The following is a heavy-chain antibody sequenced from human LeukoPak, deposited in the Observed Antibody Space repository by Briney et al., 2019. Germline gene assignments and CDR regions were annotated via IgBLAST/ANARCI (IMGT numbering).Heavy chain of an antibody. J-gene: IGHJ3*02. CDR2: IWYDGSNK. V-gene: IGHV3-33*01. D-gene: IGHD2-2*02. CDR3: AREGYLGYCSSTSCYNGAFDI. CDR1: GFTFSSYG. Sequence: PGRSLRLSCAASGFTFSSYGMHWVRQAPGKGLEWVVVIWYDGSNKYYADSVKGRFTISRDNSKNTLYLQMNSLRAEDTAVYYCAREGYLGYCSSTSCYNGAFDIWGQGTMVTVSS.